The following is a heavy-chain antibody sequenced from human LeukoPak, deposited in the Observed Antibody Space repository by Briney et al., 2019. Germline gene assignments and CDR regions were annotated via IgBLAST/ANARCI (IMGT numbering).Heavy chain of an antibody. CDR3: ARNPAATSPDY. J-gene: IGHJ4*02. CDR2: ISYDGSNK. CDR1: GFTFSSYA. V-gene: IGHV3-30-3*01. D-gene: IGHD6-25*01. Sequence: GGSLRLSCAASGFTFSSYAMHWVRQAPGRGLEWVAVISYDGSNKYYADSVKGRFTISRDNSKNTLYLQMNSLRAEDTAVYYCARNPAATSPDYWGQGTLVTVSS.